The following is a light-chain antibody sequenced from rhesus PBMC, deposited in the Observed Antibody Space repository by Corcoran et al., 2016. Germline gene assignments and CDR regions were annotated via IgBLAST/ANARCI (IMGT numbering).Light chain of an antibody. CDR3: MQGIQLPYS. J-gene: IGKJ2*01. CDR1: QSLLHSGGKTY. Sequence: DIVMTQTPLSLPVTPGEPASISCRSSQSLLHSGGKTYLYWYLQTPGQSPQLLIYEVSNRASGVPDRFSGSGSGTDFTLKISRVEAEDVGVYYCMQGIQLPYSFGQGTKVEIK. V-gene: IGKV2S15*01. CDR2: EVS.